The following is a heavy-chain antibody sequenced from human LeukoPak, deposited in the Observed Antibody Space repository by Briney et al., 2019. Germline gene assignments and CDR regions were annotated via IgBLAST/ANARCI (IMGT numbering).Heavy chain of an antibody. D-gene: IGHD3-10*02. V-gene: IGHV3-53*01. Sequence: GGSLRLSCSASGFTFSSYWMSWVRQAPGKGLEWVSVIYSGGSTYYADSVKGRFTISRDNSKNTLYLQMNSLRAEDTAVYYCARAMLGRYWGQGTLVTVSP. J-gene: IGHJ4*02. CDR1: GFTFSSYW. CDR2: IYSGGST. CDR3: ARAMLGRY.